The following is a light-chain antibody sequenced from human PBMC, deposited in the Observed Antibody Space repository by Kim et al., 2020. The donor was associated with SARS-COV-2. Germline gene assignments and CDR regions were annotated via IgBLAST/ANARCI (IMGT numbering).Light chain of an antibody. CDR1: QSASSY. CDR2: HQP. J-gene: IGKJ4*01. Sequence: VSPGHRPTPSCGPSQSASSYFAWYQHQQGRGPSLLIYHQPTTATGSPAPFCGSGSRNAFTPTLSSLHSEDFSVYSCHSYYNGPLTFGRGTKVDIK. CDR3: HSYYNGPLT. V-gene: IGKV3-15*01.